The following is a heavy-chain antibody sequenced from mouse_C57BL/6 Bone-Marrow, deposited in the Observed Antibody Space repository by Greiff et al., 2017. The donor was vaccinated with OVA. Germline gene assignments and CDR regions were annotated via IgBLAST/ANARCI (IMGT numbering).Heavy chain of an antibody. V-gene: IGHV1-81*01. J-gene: IGHJ2*01. CDR1: GYTFTSYG. CDR3: ARYGYGSSFDY. Sequence: VKLQESGAELARPGASVKLSCKASGYTFTSYGISWVKQRTGQGLEWIGEIYPRSGNTYYNEKFKGKATLTADKSSSTAYMELRSLTSEDSAVYFCARYGYGSSFDYWGQGTTLTVSS. D-gene: IGHD1-1*01. CDR2: IYPRSGNT.